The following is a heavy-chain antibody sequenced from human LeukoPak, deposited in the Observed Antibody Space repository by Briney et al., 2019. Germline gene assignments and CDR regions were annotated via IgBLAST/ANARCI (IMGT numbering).Heavy chain of an antibody. CDR1: GGSISSYY. CDR3: AREVVGARIDY. V-gene: IGHV4-59*01. J-gene: IGHJ4*02. D-gene: IGHD1-26*01. CDR2: IYYSGST. Sequence: SETLSLTCIVSGGSISSYYWSWIRQPPGKGLEWIGYIYYSGSTNYNPSLKSRVTISVDTSKNQFSLKLSSVTAADTAVYYCAREVVGARIDYWGQGTLVTVSS.